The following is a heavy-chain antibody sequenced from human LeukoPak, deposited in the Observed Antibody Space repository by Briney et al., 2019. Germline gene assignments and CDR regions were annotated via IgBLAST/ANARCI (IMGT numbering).Heavy chain of an antibody. V-gene: IGHV3-15*01. CDR3: ATEYYYDSNGIFDY. CDR2: IKSKTDGGTT. Sequence: GGSLRLSCAASGFPFSNAWMNWVRQAPGKGLEWVGRIKSKTDGGTTDYAAPVKGRFTISRDDSENTLYLHMNSLKTEDTAVYYCATEYYYDSNGIFDYWGQGTLVTVSS. CDR1: GFPFSNAW. D-gene: IGHD3-22*01. J-gene: IGHJ4*02.